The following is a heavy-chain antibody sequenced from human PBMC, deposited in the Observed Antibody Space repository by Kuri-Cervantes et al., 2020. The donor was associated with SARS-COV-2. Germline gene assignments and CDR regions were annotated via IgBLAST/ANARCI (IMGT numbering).Heavy chain of an antibody. CDR2: IYYSGST. D-gene: IGHD6-13*01. Sequence: LRLSCTVSGGSISSGGYYWSWIRQHPGKGPEWTGYIYYSGSTYYNPSLKSRVTISVDTSKNPFSLKLSSVTAADTAVYYCARSPRELLRIQWPEQLVLGRFDPWGQGTLVTVSS. CDR3: ARSPRELLRIQWPEQLVLGRFDP. J-gene: IGHJ5*02. V-gene: IGHV4-31*03. CDR1: GGSISSGGYY.